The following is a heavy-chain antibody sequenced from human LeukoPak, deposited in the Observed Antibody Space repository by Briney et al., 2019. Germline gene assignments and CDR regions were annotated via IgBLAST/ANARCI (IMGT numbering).Heavy chain of an antibody. CDR3: ARLSRGGTFDY. D-gene: IGHD2-15*01. J-gene: IGHJ4*02. V-gene: IGHV4-4*08. CDR2: IYSGGST. Sequence: SETLSLTCTVSGGSISSYYWSWIRQPPGKGLEWIGYIYSGGSTYYNPSLKSRVTISVDTSKNQFSLKLSSVTAADTAVYYCARLSRGGTFDYWGQGTLVTVSS. CDR1: GGSISSYY.